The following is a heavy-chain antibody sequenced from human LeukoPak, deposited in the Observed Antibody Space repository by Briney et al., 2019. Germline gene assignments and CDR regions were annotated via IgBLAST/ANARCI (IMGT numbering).Heavy chain of an antibody. CDR1: GLTFDDYA. D-gene: IGHD3-10*01. CDR3: AKGRMVRGVTFDY. J-gene: IGHJ4*02. CDR2: ISWNSGSI. Sequence: PGGSLRLSCAASGLTFDDYAMHWVRQASGKGLEWVSGISWNSGSIGYADSVKGRFTISRDNAKNSLYLQMNSLRAEDTALYYCAKGRMVRGVTFDYWGQGTLVTVSS. V-gene: IGHV3-9*01.